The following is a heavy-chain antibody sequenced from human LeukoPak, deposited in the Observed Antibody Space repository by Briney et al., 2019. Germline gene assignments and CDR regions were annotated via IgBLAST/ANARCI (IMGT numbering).Heavy chain of an antibody. Sequence: GGSLRLSCAASGFTFSSYSMNWVRQAPGKGLEWVSSISSSSSYIYYADSVKGRFTISRDNAKNSLYLQMNSLRAEDTAVYYCAREGVRGVIGYYYYYMDVWGKGTTVTVSS. D-gene: IGHD3-10*01. CDR1: GFTFSSYS. V-gene: IGHV3-21*01. CDR3: AREGVRGVIGYYYYYMDV. J-gene: IGHJ6*03. CDR2: ISSSSSYI.